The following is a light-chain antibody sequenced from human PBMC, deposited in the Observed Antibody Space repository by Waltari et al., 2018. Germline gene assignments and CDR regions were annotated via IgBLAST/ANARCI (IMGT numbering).Light chain of an antibody. V-gene: IGLV1-36*01. CDR1: RSNFGSNS. Sequence: QSVLTQPPSTSEAAGKSVTISCSGSRSNFGSNSVSWYQQFPGRAPKLLIHYTDLRASGVSDRFSGSKSGTSASLAISGLQTEDEAEYYCAGWDDSLSGWVFGGGTRLTVL. J-gene: IGLJ3*02. CDR2: YTD. CDR3: AGWDDSLSGWV.